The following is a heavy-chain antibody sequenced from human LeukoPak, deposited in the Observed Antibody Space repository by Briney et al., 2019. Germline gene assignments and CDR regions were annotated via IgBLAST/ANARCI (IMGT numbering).Heavy chain of an antibody. CDR2: IFPGGGEI. CDR3: ATYRQVLLPFES. J-gene: IGHJ4*02. CDR1: GFTFSTFA. Sequence: GGSLRLSCAASGFTFSTFAMIWVRQPPGKGLEWVSSIFPGGGEIHYADSVRGRFTISRDNSKSTLSLQMNSLRAEDTAIYYCATYRQVLLPFESWGQGTLVTVSS. V-gene: IGHV3-23*01. D-gene: IGHD2-8*02.